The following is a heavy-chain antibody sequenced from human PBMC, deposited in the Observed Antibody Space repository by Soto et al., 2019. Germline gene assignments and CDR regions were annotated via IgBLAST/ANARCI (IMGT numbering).Heavy chain of an antibody. CDR2: IYYSVST. V-gene: IGHV4-59*01. CDR3: AIDDSSSYFDY. J-gene: IGHJ4*02. D-gene: IGHD3-22*01. Sequence: SEPPSLTYTVSDGSISSYYWSWMRQHPGKGLERIGYIYYSVSTNYNPSLKSLFTISVDTSKNQFSLKLSSVTAADTAVYYCAIDDSSSYFDYWGQGTLVTVSA. CDR1: DGSISSYY.